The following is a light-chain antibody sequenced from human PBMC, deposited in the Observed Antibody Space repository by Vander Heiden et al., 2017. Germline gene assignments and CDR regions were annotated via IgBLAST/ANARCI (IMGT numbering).Light chain of an antibody. J-gene: IGKJ3*01. Sequence: EIVMTQSPATLSLSPGERATISCRASQSVSNNLAWYQQKPGQAPMLLIYGASTRATGIPARFSGNGSGTEFTLTISSLQSEDFAVYYCQQYDNWPFTFGPGTKVDIK. CDR1: QSVSNN. V-gene: IGKV3-15*01. CDR2: GAS. CDR3: QQYDNWPFT.